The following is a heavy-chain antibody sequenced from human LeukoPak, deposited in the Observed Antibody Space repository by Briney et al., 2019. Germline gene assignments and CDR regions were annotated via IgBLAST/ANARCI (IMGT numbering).Heavy chain of an antibody. CDR3: TRDNSRYYYGSLGMDV. V-gene: IGHV3-49*04. D-gene: IGHD3-10*01. CDR1: GFTFGDYA. J-gene: IGHJ6*02. CDR2: IRSKAYGGTT. Sequence: PGASLSLSCTASGFTFGDYAMSWVRPAPGKGLEWVGFIRSKAYGGTTEYAASVKGRFTISRDDSKSIAYLQMNSLKTEDTAVYYCTRDNSRYYYGSLGMDVWGQGTTVTVSS.